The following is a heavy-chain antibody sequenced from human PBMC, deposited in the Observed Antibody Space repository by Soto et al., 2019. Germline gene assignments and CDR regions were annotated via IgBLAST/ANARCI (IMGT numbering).Heavy chain of an antibody. Sequence: QVQLVQSGAEVKKPGSSVKVSCKASGGTFSSYAISWVRQAPGQGLEWMGGIIPIFGTANYAQKFQGRVTITADESTSTAYMELSSLRSEDTAVYYCARVYRGDIVLMVYATNYYYYGMDVWGQGTTVAVSS. D-gene: IGHD2-8*01. CDR2: IIPIFGTA. J-gene: IGHJ6*02. V-gene: IGHV1-69*01. CDR3: ARVYRGDIVLMVYATNYYYYGMDV. CDR1: GGTFSSYA.